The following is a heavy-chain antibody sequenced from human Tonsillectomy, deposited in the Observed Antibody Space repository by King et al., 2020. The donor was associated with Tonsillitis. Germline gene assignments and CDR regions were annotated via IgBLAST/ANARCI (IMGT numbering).Heavy chain of an antibody. Sequence: QLQESGPVLVKPSETLSLTCTVSGDSISSYYWSWIRQPAGKGLEWIGRVYISGKTNYNPSLKRRVTMSVDTSKNQFSLKLTSVTAADTAVYYCSRDETEGDSIGYYPLFDYWGQGILFTVSS. V-gene: IGHV4-4*07. CDR2: VYISGKT. D-gene: IGHD3-22*01. J-gene: IGHJ4*02. CDR1: GDSISSYY. CDR3: SRDETEGDSIGYYPLFDY.